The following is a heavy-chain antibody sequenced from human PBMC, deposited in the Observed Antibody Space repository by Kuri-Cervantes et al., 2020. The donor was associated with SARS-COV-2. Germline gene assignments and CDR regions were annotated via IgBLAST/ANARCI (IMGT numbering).Heavy chain of an antibody. CDR1: GFTFSSYS. V-gene: IGHV3-48*01. CDR3: ARGLSRKPFDY. J-gene: IGHJ4*02. CDR2: ISSSSSTI. Sequence: ESLKISCAASGFTFSSYSMNWVRQAPGKGLEWVSYISSSSSTIYYADSVKGRFTISRDNAKNSLYLQMNSLRAEDTAVYYCARGLSRKPFDYWGQGTLVTVSS.